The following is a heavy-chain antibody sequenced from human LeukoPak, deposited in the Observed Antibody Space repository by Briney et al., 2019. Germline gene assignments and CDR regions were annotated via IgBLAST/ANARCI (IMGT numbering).Heavy chain of an antibody. J-gene: IGHJ6*03. CDR3: AKSAAAGYYYYYMDV. Sequence: GGSLRLSCAASGFTFSSYAMSWVRQAPGKGLEWVSAITGSGGSTYYADSVKGRFTISRDNSKNTLYLQMNSLRAEDTAVYYCAKSAAAGYYYYYMDVWGKGTTVTVSS. CDR2: ITGSGGST. V-gene: IGHV3-23*01. CDR1: GFTFSSYA. D-gene: IGHD6-13*01.